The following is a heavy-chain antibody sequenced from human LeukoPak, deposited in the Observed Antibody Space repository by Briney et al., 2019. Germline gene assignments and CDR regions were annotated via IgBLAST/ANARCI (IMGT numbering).Heavy chain of an antibody. D-gene: IGHD5-12*01. Sequence: GGSLRLSCAASGFTFSSYDMHWVRHATGKGLEWVSAIGTAGDTYYSGSVKGRFTISRENAKNSLYLQMNSLRAGDTAVYYCARVRKYSGYYSWYFDLWGRGTLVTVSS. CDR1: GFTFSSYD. CDR3: ARVRKYSGYYSWYFDL. V-gene: IGHV3-13*01. CDR2: IGTAGDT. J-gene: IGHJ2*01.